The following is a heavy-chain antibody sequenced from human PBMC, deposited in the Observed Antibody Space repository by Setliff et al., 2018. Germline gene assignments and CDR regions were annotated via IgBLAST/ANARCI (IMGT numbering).Heavy chain of an antibody. J-gene: IGHJ5*02. CDR2: IYDSGSS. V-gene: IGHV4-39*01. D-gene: IGHD2-15*01. Sequence: PSETLSLTCTVSGGSVSNSGFFWGWLRQAPGKGLEWIGNIYDSGSSNYNASLKSRPIITRDTSKNQISLKLTSVTAADTAVYYCGRGFSRIEGWGNWFDPWGQGILVTVSS. CDR3: GRGFSRIEGWGNWFDP. CDR1: GGSVSNSGFF.